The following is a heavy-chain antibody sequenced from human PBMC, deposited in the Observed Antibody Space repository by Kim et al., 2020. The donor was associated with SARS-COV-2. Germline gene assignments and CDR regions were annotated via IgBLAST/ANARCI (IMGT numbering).Heavy chain of an antibody. J-gene: IGHJ4*02. D-gene: IGHD3-22*01. CDR3: AGVSYSYSSGYPFDY. V-gene: IGHV5-10-1*04. Sequence: SPSLQGQVTISVDKSINTAYLQWSSLKSSDTAIYYCAGVSYSYSSGYPFDYWGQGTLVTVSS.